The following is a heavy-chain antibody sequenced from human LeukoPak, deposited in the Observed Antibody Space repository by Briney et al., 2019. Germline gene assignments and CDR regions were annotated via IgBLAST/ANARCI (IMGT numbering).Heavy chain of an antibody. J-gene: IGHJ6*02. V-gene: IGHV4-39*01. CDR2: IYYSGSA. CDR3: ARHCSTTSCYYYGMDV. CDR1: GGSISSSSYY. D-gene: IGHD2-2*01. Sequence: SETLSLTCTVSGGSISSSSYYWGWVRQPPGKGLEWIGNIYYSGSAYYNPSLKRRVTISVDTSRNQFSLKLSYVTAADTAVYYCARHCSTTSCYYYGMDVWGQGTTVTVSS.